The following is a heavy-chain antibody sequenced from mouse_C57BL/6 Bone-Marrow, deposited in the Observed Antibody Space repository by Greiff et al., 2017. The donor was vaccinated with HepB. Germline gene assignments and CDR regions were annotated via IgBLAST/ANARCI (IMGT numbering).Heavy chain of an antibody. Sequence: VQLQQPGAELVRPGSSVKLSCKASGYTFTSYWMHWVKQRPIQGLEWIGNIDPSDSETHYNQKFKDKATLTVDKSSSTAYMQLSSLTSEDSAVYYCARGFYYFHFDYWGQGTTLTVSS. CDR3: ARGFYYFHFDY. V-gene: IGHV1-52*01. CDR2: IDPSDSET. D-gene: IGHD1-1*01. CDR1: GYTFTSYW. J-gene: IGHJ2*01.